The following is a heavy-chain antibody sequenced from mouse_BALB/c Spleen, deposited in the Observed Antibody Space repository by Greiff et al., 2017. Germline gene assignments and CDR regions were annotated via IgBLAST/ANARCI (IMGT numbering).Heavy chain of an antibody. J-gene: IGHJ2*01. V-gene: IGHV1-54*01. Sequence: QVQLQQSGAELVRPGPSVTVSCKASGYAFTNYLIEWVKQRPGQGLEWIGVINPGSGGTNYNEKFKGKATLTADKSSSTAYMQLSSLTSDDSAVYFCARSGGNVYYLDYWGQGTTLTVAS. CDR3: ARSGGNVYYLDY. CDR1: GYAFTNYL. CDR2: INPGSGGT. D-gene: IGHD2-1*01.